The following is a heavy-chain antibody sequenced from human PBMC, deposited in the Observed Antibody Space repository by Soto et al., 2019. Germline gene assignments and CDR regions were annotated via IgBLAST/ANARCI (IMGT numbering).Heavy chain of an antibody. CDR2: IYHIGNT. Sequence: QVQLQESGPGLVKPSETLSLTCTVSGGSVTNGINYWNWIRQPPGRGLEWIGYIYHIGNTNYNPSLKGSXTISIDKSRNQVXXXLXXXXXXXXXXXXXXXXTYSDSRTLNIHFDLWGQGTLVTVSS. D-gene: IGHD3-10*01. CDR3: XXXTYSDSRTLNIHFDL. V-gene: IGHV4-61*01. CDR1: GGSVTNGINY. J-gene: IGHJ4*02.